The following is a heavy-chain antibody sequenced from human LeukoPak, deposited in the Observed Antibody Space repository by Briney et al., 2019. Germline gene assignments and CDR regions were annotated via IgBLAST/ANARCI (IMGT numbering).Heavy chain of an antibody. D-gene: IGHD5-24*01. CDR2: ISSSSSYI. Sequence: GGSLRLSCAASGFTFSSYSMNWVRQAPGKGLEWVSSISSSSSYIYYADSVKGRFTISRDNAKNSLYLQMNSLRAEDTAVYYCARNRAGRDGYNFDYWGQGTLVTVSS. CDR1: GFTFSSYS. V-gene: IGHV3-21*06. J-gene: IGHJ4*02. CDR3: ARNRAGRDGYNFDY.